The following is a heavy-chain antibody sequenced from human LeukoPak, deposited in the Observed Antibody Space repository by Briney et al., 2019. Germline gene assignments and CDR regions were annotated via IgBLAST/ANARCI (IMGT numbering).Heavy chain of an antibody. J-gene: IGHJ4*02. D-gene: IGHD5-24*01. CDR2: IYYSGSS. CDR3: ARGEMATTYYFDY. CDR1: GVSITSYY. Sequence: PSETLSLTCTVSGVSITSYYWSWIRQPPGKGPEWIGYIYYSGSSYYNPSLKSRVTILVDTSKNQFSLKLTSLTAADTAVYYCARGEMATTYYFDYWGQGTLVTVSS. V-gene: IGHV4-59*12.